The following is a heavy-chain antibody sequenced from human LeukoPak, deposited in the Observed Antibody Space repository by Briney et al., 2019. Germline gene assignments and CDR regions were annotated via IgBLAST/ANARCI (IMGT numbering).Heavy chain of an antibody. V-gene: IGHV3-64*01. Sequence: GGSLRLSCAASGFTFRSYAMHWVRQAPGKGLEYVSGISSNGGSTNYANSVKGRFTISRDNSKNTLYLQMASLRVEAVAVYYCARDLRGSNAYWGQGTLVTVSS. CDR3: ARDLRGSNAY. CDR2: ISSNGGST. D-gene: IGHD1-26*01. CDR1: GFTFRSYA. J-gene: IGHJ4*02.